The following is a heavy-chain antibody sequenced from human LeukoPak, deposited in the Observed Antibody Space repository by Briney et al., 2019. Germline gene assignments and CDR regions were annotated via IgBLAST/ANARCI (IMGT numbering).Heavy chain of an antibody. V-gene: IGHV4-61*02. CDR3: ARGGGIFGAAPYYYYGMDV. Sequence: SQTLSLTCTVSGGSINSGSYYWSGIRRPAGKGLEWIGRIYTSGSTNYNPSLKSRVTISVDTSKNQFSLKLSSVTAADTAVYYCARGGGIFGAAPYYYYGMDVWGQGTTVTVSS. CDR2: IYTSGST. J-gene: IGHJ6*02. D-gene: IGHD3-3*01. CDR1: GGSINSGSYY.